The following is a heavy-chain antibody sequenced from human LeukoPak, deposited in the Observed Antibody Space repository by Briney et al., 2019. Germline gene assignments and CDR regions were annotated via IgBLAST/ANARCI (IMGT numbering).Heavy chain of an antibody. J-gene: IGHJ4*02. CDR1: GGSFSGYY. D-gene: IGHD3-3*01. CDR3: ARHRDFWSGYYRGHFAY. Sequence: SETLSLTCAVYGGSFSGYYWSWIRQPPGKGLEWIGEINHSGSTNYNPSLKSRVTISVDTSKNQFPLKLSSVTAADTAVYYCARHRDFWSGYYRGHFAYWGQGTLVTVSS. CDR2: INHSGST. V-gene: IGHV4-34*01.